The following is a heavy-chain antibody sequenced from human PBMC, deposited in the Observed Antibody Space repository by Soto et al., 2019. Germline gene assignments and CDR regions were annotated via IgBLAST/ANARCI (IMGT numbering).Heavy chain of an antibody. D-gene: IGHD3-16*01. J-gene: IGHJ3*02. CDR1: GYSFTNFW. CDR3: ARQILMTSLEAFDI. CDR2: IYPGDSDT. V-gene: IGHV5-51*01. Sequence: LGESLKISCKASGYSFTNFWIGWVRQMPGKGLEWMGIIYPGDSDTRYSPSFKGQVTISADKSISTAYLQWSSLKASDTAMYYCARQILMTSLEAFDIWGQGTMVTVSS.